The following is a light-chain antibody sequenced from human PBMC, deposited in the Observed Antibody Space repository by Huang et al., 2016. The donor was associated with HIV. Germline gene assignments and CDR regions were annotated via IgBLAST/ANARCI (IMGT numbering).Light chain of an antibody. Sequence: DIQMTQSPSSLSASVGDRVTITCRASQGSSNSLAWYQQKPGKAPKLLVYAASRLKSGVPSRVSGSGSGTDYTLTISSLQPEDFATYYCQQYYSTPPITFGQGTRLEIK. CDR2: AAS. J-gene: IGKJ5*01. V-gene: IGKV1-NL1*01. CDR1: QGSSNS. CDR3: QQYYSTPPIT.